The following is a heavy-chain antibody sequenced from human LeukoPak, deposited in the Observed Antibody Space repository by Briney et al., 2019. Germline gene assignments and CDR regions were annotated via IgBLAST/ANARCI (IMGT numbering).Heavy chain of an antibody. J-gene: IGHJ3*02. D-gene: IGHD4-23*01. Sequence: APVKVSCKVSGYTLTELSMHWVRQAPGKGLEWMGGFDPEDGETIYAQKFQGRVTMTEDTSTDTAYMELSSLRSEDTAVYYCATDLLLGNSVERWYAFDIWGQGTMVTVSS. V-gene: IGHV1-24*01. CDR1: GYTLTELS. CDR3: ATDLLLGNSVERWYAFDI. CDR2: FDPEDGET.